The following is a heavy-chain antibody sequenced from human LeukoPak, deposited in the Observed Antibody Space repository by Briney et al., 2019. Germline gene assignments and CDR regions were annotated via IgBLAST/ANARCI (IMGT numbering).Heavy chain of an antibody. D-gene: IGHD1-26*01. Sequence: ASVKVSCKASGGTFSSYAISWVRQAPGQGLEWMGGIIPIFGTANYAQKFQGRVTITADESTSTAYMELGSLRSEDTAVYYCAREDRQWELNFWGQGTLVTVSS. CDR2: IIPIFGTA. J-gene: IGHJ4*02. CDR3: AREDRQWELNF. CDR1: GGTFSSYA. V-gene: IGHV1-69*01.